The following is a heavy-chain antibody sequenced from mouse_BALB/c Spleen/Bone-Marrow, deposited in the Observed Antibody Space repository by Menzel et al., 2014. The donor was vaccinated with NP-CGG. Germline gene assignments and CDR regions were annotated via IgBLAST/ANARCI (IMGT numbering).Heavy chain of an antibody. CDR1: GYTFTSYW. V-gene: IGHV1-7*01. CDR2: INPSTGYT. Sequence: QVQLQQSGAELAKPGASVKMSCKASGYTFTSYWMHWVRQRPGQGLEWIGYINPSTGYTEYNQKFKDKATLTADKSSSTAYMQLSSLTSEDSAVYYCAREPPLRDYFDYWGQGTTLTVSS. D-gene: IGHD1-1*01. CDR3: AREPPLRDYFDY. J-gene: IGHJ2*01.